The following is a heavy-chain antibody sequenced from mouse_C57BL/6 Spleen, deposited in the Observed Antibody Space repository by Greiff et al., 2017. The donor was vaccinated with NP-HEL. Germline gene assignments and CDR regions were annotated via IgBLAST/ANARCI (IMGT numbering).Heavy chain of an antibody. D-gene: IGHD2-4*01. CDR2: INPGSGGT. CDR3: ARGGIYYDYDGYYYAMDY. V-gene: IGHV1-54*01. CDR1: GYAFTNYL. J-gene: IGHJ4*01. Sequence: VQLQQSGAELVRPGTSVKVSCKASGYAFTNYLIEWVKQRPGQGLEWIGVINPGSGGTNYNEKFKGKATLTADKSSSTAYMQLSSLTSEDSAVYFCARGGIYYDYDGYYYAMDYWGQGTSVTVSS.